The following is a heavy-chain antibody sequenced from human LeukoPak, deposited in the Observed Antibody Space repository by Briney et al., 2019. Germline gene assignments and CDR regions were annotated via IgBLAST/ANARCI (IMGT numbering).Heavy chain of an antibody. V-gene: IGHV3-23*01. D-gene: IGHD3-10*01. CDR2: ISGSGGST. CDR3: AKHYGSGTYYNYLDY. J-gene: IGHJ4*02. Sequence: GGSLRLSCAASGFTFSSYAMSWVRQAPGKGLEWVSAISGSGGSTYYADSVKGQFTISRDNSQNTLYLQMNSLRAEDTAIYYCAKHYGSGTYYNYLDYWGQGTLVTVSS. CDR1: GFTFSSYA.